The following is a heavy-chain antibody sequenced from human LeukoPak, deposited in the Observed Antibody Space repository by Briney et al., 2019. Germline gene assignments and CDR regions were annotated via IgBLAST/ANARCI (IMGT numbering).Heavy chain of an antibody. D-gene: IGHD5-18*01. J-gene: IGHJ4*02. CDR1: GFTFSSYG. CDR2: IRYDGNNK. V-gene: IGHV3-30*02. CDR3: ARVLSAMDTTFDY. Sequence: GGSLRLSCAASGFTFSSYGMYWVRQAPGKGLEWVAFIRYDGNNKYYADSVKGRFTISRDNSRNTMYLQMNSLRPEDTAVYYCARVLSAMDTTFDYWGQGTLVTVSS.